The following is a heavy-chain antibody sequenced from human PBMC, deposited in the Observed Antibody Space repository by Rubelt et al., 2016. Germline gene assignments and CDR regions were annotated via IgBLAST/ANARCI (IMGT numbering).Heavy chain of an antibody. Sequence: GKGLEWVGRVKNKADGGTIDYAASMKGRFAISRDDSKNTLYLQMDSLRAEDTAVYFCARGPTIIGTYLNWIDSWGQGILVTVSS. CDR3: ARGPTIIGTYLNWIDS. D-gene: IGHD1-26*01. CDR2: VKNKADGGTI. J-gene: IGHJ4*02. V-gene: IGHV3-15*01.